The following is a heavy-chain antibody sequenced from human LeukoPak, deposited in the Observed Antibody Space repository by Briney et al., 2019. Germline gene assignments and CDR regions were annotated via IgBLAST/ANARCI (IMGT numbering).Heavy chain of an antibody. J-gene: IGHJ4*02. D-gene: IGHD3-22*01. CDR1: GCTFTSYG. CDR3: ARDHPYYYDSSGYYAFDY. V-gene: IGHV1-18*01. CDR2: ISAYNGNT. Sequence: GASVKVSCKASGCTFTSYGISWVRQAPGQGLEWMGWISAYNGNTNYAQKLQGRVTMTTDTSTSTAYMELRSLRSDDTAVYYCARDHPYYYDSSGYYAFDYWGQGTLVTVSS.